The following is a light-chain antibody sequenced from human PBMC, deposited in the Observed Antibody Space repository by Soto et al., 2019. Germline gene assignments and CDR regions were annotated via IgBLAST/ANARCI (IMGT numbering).Light chain of an antibody. J-gene: IGKJ1*01. CDR1: QSISIW. V-gene: IGKV1-5*03. Sequence: DIQMTQSPSTLSASVGDRVTITCRASQSISIWLAWYQQKPGKAPKLLVYKASSLESGVPSRFSARGSGTEFTVTISSLQPDDFETYYCQQYNTDWTFGQGTKVEIK. CDR2: KAS. CDR3: QQYNTDWT.